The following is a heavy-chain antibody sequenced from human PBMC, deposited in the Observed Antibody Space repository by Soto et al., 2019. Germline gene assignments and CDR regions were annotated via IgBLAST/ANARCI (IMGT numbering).Heavy chain of an antibody. Sequence: PSETLSLTCAVSGGSISSSNWWSCVRQPPGKGLEWIGEIYHSGSTNYNPSLKSRVTISVDKSKNQFSLKLSSVTAADTAVYYCASIYYYGSGSFWFDPWGQGTLVTVSS. CDR3: ASIYYYGSGSFWFDP. V-gene: IGHV4-4*02. J-gene: IGHJ5*02. CDR2: IYHSGST. CDR1: GGSISSSNW. D-gene: IGHD3-10*01.